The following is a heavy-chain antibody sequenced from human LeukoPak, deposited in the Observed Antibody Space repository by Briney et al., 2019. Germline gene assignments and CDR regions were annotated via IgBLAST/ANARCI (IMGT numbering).Heavy chain of an antibody. V-gene: IGHV4-59*01. Sequence: SETLSLTCTVSGGSITSYYWSWIRQPPGKGLEWIGYISYSRSTNYNPSLKSRATMSLDTSKNQFSLNLNSVTAADTVVYYCARGERPGCDYWGQGTLVTVSS. CDR3: ARGERPGCDY. CDR1: GGSITSYY. J-gene: IGHJ4*02. CDR2: ISYSRST. D-gene: IGHD6-6*01.